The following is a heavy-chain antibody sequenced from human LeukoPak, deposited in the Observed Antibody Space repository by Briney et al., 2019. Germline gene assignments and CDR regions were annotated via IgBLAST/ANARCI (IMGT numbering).Heavy chain of an antibody. CDR3: TRNSGWYGLS. Sequence: GGSLRLSCTVSGFTPSSYEMSWIRQAPGKGLEWVSSIDYDGGGGHYADSVKGRFTISRDNSNNTLFLYLNSLRGEDTAVYYCTRNSGWYGLSWGQGTLVTVSS. V-gene: IGHV3-23*01. CDR2: IDYDGGGG. D-gene: IGHD6-19*01. CDR1: GFTPSSYE. J-gene: IGHJ1*01.